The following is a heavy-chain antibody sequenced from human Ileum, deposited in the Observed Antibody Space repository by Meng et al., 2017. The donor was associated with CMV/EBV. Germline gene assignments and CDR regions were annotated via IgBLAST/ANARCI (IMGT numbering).Heavy chain of an antibody. CDR1: GGSFSGYH. D-gene: IGHD1-26*01. J-gene: IGHJ4*02. V-gene: IGHV4-34*02. CDR2: INHSGGS. CDR3: ATGTSQAWELLHS. Sequence: QVQFKQWGAGLLKPSETLSLTCGVYGGSFSGYHWSWIRQPPGKGLEWIGEINHSGGSNYNPSLKSRVTISLDTSKTQFSLKLNSVTAADTAVYYCATGTSQAWELLHSWGQGILVTVSS.